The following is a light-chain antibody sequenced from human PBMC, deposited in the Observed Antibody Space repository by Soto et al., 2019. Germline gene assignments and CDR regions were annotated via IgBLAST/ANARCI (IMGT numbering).Light chain of an antibody. Sequence: AIQLTQSPSSLSASVGDRVTITCRASPSFSNALAWYQQQPGKAPKLLIYDASSLESGVPSRFSGSESGTDFTLIISSLKPADFATYYCQQFHSYPLTFGGGTKVEI. J-gene: IGKJ4*01. CDR3: QQFHSYPLT. CDR2: DAS. V-gene: IGKV1-13*02. CDR1: PSFSNA.